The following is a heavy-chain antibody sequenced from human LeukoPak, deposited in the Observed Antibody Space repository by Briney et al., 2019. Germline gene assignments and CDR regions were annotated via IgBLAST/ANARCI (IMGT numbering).Heavy chain of an antibody. CDR1: GFTFSTYD. D-gene: IGHD2-15*01. V-gene: IGHV3-48*04. Sequence: GGSLRLSCAASGFTFSTYDMDWVRQAPGKGLEWISYISYNRRSIYYADSVKGRFTISKDDAKKLLFLQMDSLRAEDTAVYYCARKYCSGGVCSHFDFWGQGTLVTVSS. CDR3: ARKYCSGGVCSHFDF. J-gene: IGHJ4*02. CDR2: ISYNRRSI.